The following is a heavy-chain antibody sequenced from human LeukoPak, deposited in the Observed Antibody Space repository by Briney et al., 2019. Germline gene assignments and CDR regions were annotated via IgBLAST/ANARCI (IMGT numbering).Heavy chain of an antibody. V-gene: IGHV1-69*13. Sequence: ASVKVSCKASGGTFSSYAISWVRQAPGQGLEWMGGIIPIFGTANYAQKFQGRVRITADESTSTAYMELSSLRSEDTAVYYCVSRDGYNEPFDYWGQGTLVTVSS. J-gene: IGHJ4*02. CDR1: GGTFSSYA. CDR3: VSRDGYNEPFDY. D-gene: IGHD5-24*01. CDR2: IIPIFGTA.